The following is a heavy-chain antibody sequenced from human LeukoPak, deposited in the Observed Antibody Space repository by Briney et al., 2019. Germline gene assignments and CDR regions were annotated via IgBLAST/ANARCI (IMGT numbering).Heavy chain of an antibody. J-gene: IGHJ4*02. V-gene: IGHV3-30*02. CDR2: IRYDGSSK. CDR3: AKDISPARPRYYFDY. CDR1: GFTFSSYG. D-gene: IGHD6-25*01. Sequence: GGSLRLSCAASGFTFSSYGMHWVRQAPGKGLEWVTFIRYDGSSKYYADSVKGRFTISRDNSKNTLYLQMNSLRTEDTAVYYCAKDISPARPRYYFDYWGQGTLVTVSS.